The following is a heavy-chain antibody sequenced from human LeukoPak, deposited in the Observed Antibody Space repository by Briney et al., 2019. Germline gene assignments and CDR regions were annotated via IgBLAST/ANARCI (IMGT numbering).Heavy chain of an antibody. CDR2: IYYSGST. Sequence: SETLSLTCAVYGGSFSGYYWGWIRQPPGKGLEWIGSIYYSGSTYYNPSLKSRVTISVDTSKNQFSLKLSSVTAADTAVYYCARDALYYYGSGSYYNEGDYWGQGTLVTVSS. CDR3: ARDALYYYGSGSYYNEGDY. CDR1: GGSFSGYY. D-gene: IGHD3-10*01. J-gene: IGHJ4*02. V-gene: IGHV4-34*01.